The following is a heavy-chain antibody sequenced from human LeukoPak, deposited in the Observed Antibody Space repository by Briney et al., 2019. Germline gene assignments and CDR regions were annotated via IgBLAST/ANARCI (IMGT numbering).Heavy chain of an antibody. V-gene: IGHV3-21*01. D-gene: IGHD1-26*01. CDR1: GFTFSSYS. CDR2: ISSSSSYI. Sequence: GGSLRLSCAASGFTFSSYSMNWVRQAPGKGLEWVSSISSSSSYIYYADSVKGRFTISRDNAKNSLYLQMNSLRAEDTAVYYCARRIDSGSYYGVEYYFDYWGQGTLVTVSS. J-gene: IGHJ4*02. CDR3: ARRIDSGSYYGVEYYFDY.